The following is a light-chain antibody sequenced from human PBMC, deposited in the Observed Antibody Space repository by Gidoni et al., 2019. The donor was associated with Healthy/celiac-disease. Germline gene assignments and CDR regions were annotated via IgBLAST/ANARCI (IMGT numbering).Light chain of an antibody. Sequence: EIVLTQSPATLSLAPAERATLSCRASQSVSSYLSWYQQKPGQATRLLLYDASNRATGIPARFSGSGSGTDFTLTISSLEPEDFAVYYCQQRSNWPLTCGGGTKVEIK. J-gene: IGKJ4*01. CDR3: QQRSNWPLT. CDR2: DAS. CDR1: QSVSSY. V-gene: IGKV3-11*01.